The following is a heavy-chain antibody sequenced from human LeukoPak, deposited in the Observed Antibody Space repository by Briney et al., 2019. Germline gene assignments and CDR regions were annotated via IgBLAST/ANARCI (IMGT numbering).Heavy chain of an antibody. V-gene: IGHV3-23*01. D-gene: IGHD3-10*01. CDR2: ISRRDDYT. CDR1: GFAFSSYA. CDR3: ANDYRSGSFHDF. Sequence: GGSLRLSCAASGFAFSSYAMSWVRQPPGKGLEWVSVISRRDDYTYYADSVKGRFTISRDNSKNTLYLQMNTLRAEDTAVYYCANDYRSGSFHDFWGQGALVTVSS. J-gene: IGHJ4*02.